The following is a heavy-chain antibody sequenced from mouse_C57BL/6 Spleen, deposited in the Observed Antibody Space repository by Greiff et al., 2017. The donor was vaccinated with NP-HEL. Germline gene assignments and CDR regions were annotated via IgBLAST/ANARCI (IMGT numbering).Heavy chain of an antibody. CDR1: GFNIKDYY. J-gene: IGHJ4*01. Sequence: VQLKESGAELVKPGASVKLSCTASGFNIKDYYMHWVKQRTEQGLEWIGRIDPEDGDTKYAPKFQGKATITADTSSNTAYLQLSSLTSEDAAVYYCAREKQDYAMDYWGQGTSVTVSS. CDR2: IDPEDGDT. CDR3: AREKQDYAMDY. V-gene: IGHV14-2*01.